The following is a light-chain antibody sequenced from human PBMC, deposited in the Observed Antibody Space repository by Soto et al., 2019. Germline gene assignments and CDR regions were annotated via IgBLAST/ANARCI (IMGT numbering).Light chain of an antibody. CDR1: SSDVGPYNF. J-gene: IGLJ2*01. Sequence: QSALIQPRSVSGSPGQSVTISCTGTSSDVGPYNFVSWFQHHPGKAPKPIIFRVTQRPSGVPDRFSGSKSGDTASLTISGLQPEDEADYYCCSFAGRDTYVVLGGGTKLTVL. CDR3: CSFAGRDTYVV. CDR2: RVT. V-gene: IGLV2-11*01.